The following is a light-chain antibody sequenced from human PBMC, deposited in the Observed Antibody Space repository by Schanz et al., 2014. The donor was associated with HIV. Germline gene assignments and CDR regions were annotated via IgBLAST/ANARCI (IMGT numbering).Light chain of an antibody. CDR1: QSVSSD. V-gene: IGKV3D-15*01. CDR3: QFFGNSGGT. CDR2: GAS. Sequence: DILMTQSPATLSVSPGERATLSCRASQSVSSDLAWYQQKPGQAPRLLIYGASTRATGIPDRFSGTGSGTDFTLTISRLEPEDFAVYYCQFFGNSGGTFGGGTKVEIK. J-gene: IGKJ4*01.